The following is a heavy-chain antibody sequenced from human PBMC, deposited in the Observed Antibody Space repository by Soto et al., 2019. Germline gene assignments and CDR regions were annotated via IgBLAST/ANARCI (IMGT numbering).Heavy chain of an antibody. D-gene: IGHD4-17*01. J-gene: IGHJ6*02. CDR1: GGSFSGYY. CDR3: ARGATVGRGYYSYGMDV. V-gene: IGHV4-34*01. Sequence: QVQLQQWGAGLLKPSETLSLTCAVYGGSFSGYYWSWIRQPPGKGLEWIGEINHSGSTNYNPSLKSRVTISVDTSKNQFSLKLSSVTAADTAVYYCARGATVGRGYYSYGMDVWGQGTTVTVSS. CDR2: INHSGST.